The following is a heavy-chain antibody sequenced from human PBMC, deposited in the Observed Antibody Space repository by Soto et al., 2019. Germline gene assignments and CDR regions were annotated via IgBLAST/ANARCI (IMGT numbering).Heavy chain of an antibody. Sequence: PSETLSLTCTVSGGSISSGDYYWSWIRQPPGKSLEWIGYIYYSGSTYYNPSLKSRVTISVDTSKNQFSLKLSSVTAADTAVYYCARPKGSYSSGYYYFDYWGQGTLVTVSS. CDR2: IYYSGST. V-gene: IGHV4-30-4*01. J-gene: IGHJ4*02. CDR1: GGSISSGDYY. D-gene: IGHD6-19*01. CDR3: ARPKGSYSSGYYYFDY.